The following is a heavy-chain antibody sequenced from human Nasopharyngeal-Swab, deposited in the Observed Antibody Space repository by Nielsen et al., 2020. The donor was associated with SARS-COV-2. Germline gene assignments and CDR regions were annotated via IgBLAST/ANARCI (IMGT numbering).Heavy chain of an antibody. V-gene: IGHV3-21*01. D-gene: IGHD2-2*01. CDR3: ARDTAPIVVVPAANAY. CDR1: GFTFSSYS. J-gene: IGHJ4*02. Sequence: GESLKIYCAASGFTFSSYSMHWVRQAPGKGLEWVSSISSSSSYIYYADSVKGRFTISRDNAKNSLYLQMNSLRAEDTAVYYCARDTAPIVVVPAANAYWGQGTLVTVSS. CDR2: ISSSSSYI.